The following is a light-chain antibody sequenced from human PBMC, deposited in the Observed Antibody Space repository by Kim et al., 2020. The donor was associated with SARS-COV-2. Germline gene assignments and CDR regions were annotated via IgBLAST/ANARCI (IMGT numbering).Light chain of an antibody. CDR2: RKY. V-gene: IGLV1-47*02. CDR3: STWNESLSRPV. Sequence: GDRVTIHSSESSSSNGTNYVCWYRQLPGTAPKLLIYRKYQSPSGVPDRFSASRSGTSASLAISGLRSEDGADYYCSTWNESLSRPVFGGGTQLAVL. J-gene: IGLJ3*02. CDR1: SSSNGTNY.